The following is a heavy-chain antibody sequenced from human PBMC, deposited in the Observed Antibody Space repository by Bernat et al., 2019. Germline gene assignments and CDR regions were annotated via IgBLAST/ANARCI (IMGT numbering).Heavy chain of an antibody. CDR2: INASGGKT. J-gene: IGHJ6*03. CDR1: GFTFSTYA. CDR3: ARGTSTSAPYMDV. Sequence: EVQLVESGGGSVQPGGSLRLSCAASGFTFSTYAMNWVRQAPGKGLEWVSSINASGGKTFLADSVKGRFTISRDNSKNTLYLQMNSLRAEDTAVYYCARGTSTSAPYMDVWGKGTTVTVSS. V-gene: IGHV3-23*04.